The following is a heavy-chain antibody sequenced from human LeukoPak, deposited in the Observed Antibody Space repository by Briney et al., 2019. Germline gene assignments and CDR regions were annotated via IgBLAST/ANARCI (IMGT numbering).Heavy chain of an antibody. D-gene: IGHD3/OR15-3a*01. J-gene: IGHJ6*03. CDR3: AKNGTGHALYYMDV. Sequence: QSGGSLRLSCAASGFTFSSCAMTWVRQAPGKGLEWVSGISGSGGATYYAESVEGRFTISRDNSNNRLYLQMNTLRAEDTAVYYCAKNGTGHALYYMDVWGKGTTVTVSS. CDR2: ISGSGGAT. V-gene: IGHV3-23*01. CDR1: GFTFSSCA.